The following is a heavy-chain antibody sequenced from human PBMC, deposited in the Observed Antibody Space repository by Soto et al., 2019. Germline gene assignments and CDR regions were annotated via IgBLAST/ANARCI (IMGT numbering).Heavy chain of an antibody. Sequence: EVQLVESGGGLVKPGGSLRLSCAASGFTFGSYSMNWVRQAPGKGLEWVSSISSSSSYIYYADSVKGRFTISRDNAKNSLYLQMNSLRAEDTAVYYCARDLNTYYDFWSGYYDYWGQGTLVTVSS. V-gene: IGHV3-21*01. J-gene: IGHJ4*02. CDR3: ARDLNTYYDFWSGYYDY. D-gene: IGHD3-3*01. CDR1: GFTFGSYS. CDR2: ISSSSSYI.